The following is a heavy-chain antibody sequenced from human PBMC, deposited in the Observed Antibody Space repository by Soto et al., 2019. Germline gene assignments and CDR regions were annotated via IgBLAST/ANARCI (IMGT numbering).Heavy chain of an antibody. J-gene: IGHJ4*02. D-gene: IGHD4-17*01. CDR1: GFTFSNAW. Sequence: GGSLRLSCAASGFTFSNAWMSWVRQAPGKGLEWVGRIKSKTDGGTTDYPAPVKGRFTISRDDSKNTLYLQMNSLKTEDTAVYYCTTDLDDYGDYRAASLFDYWGQGTLVTVSS. CDR3: TTDLDDYGDYRAASLFDY. CDR2: IKSKTDGGTT. V-gene: IGHV3-15*01.